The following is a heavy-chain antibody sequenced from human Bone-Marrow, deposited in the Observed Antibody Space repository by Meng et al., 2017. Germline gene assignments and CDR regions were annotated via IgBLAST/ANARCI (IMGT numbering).Heavy chain of an antibody. CDR1: GGTFSSYA. CDR3: ARSKGGELHPHFYYYGMTV. J-gene: IGHJ6*04. D-gene: IGHD1-26*01. V-gene: IGHV1-69*05. CDR2: IIPIFGTA. Sequence: SVKVSCKASGGTFSSYAISWVRQAPGQGLEWMGGIIPIFGTANYAQKFQGRVTITTDESTSTAYMELSSLRSEDTAVYYCARSKGGELHPHFYYYGMTVWAKGPT.